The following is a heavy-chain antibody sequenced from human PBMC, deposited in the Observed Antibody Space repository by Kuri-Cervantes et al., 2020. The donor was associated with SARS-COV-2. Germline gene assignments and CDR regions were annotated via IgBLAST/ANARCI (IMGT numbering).Heavy chain of an antibody. V-gene: IGHV3-53*01. CDR2: IYSGAST. Sequence: GESLKISCAASGFSVGTNYMTWVRQALGKGLEWVAVIYSGASTYYPDSVKGRFTISRDISKNTLNLQMNSLRVEDTAVYYCAKDRVPAAIQYYYYGMDVWGQGTTVTVSS. CDR1: GFSVGTNY. D-gene: IGHD2-2*02. J-gene: IGHJ6*02. CDR3: AKDRVPAAIQYYYYGMDV.